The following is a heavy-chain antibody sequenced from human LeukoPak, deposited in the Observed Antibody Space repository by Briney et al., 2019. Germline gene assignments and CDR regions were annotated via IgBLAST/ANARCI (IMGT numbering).Heavy chain of an antibody. CDR2: ILVSGGPT. CDR1: GFTFSKSP. Sequence: PGGSLRLSCVVSGFTFSKSPMVWVRQAPGAGLEWVSFILVSGGPTFYAASVKGRFTVSRDNSKNTVFLRMDSLRTEDTALYYCATVFESSGGFYENHYFDNWGQGTLVTVSS. V-gene: IGHV3-23*01. D-gene: IGHD2-15*01. J-gene: IGHJ4*02. CDR3: ATVFESSGGFYENHYFDN.